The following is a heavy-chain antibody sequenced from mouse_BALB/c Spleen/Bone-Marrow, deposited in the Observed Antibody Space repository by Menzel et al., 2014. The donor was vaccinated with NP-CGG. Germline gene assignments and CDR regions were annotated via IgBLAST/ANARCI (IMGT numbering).Heavy chain of an antibody. D-gene: IGHD1-1*01. Sequence: VQLVMSGGGLAQHGGTRRLSWVPSDLPFRSFGMHLVRQAPEKGLEWVAYISSGSRTIYYADTVMGRFTISRDNPKNTLFLQMTSLRSEDTAMYYCARSGSSSSYKNNCGEGSTLAVS. CDR1: DLPFRSFG. V-gene: IGHV5-17*02. CDR3: ARSGSSSSYKNN. J-gene: IGHJ2*01. CDR2: ISSGSRTI.